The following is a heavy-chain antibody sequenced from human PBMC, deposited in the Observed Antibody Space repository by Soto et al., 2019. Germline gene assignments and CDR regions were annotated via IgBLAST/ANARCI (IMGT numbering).Heavy chain of an antibody. CDR1: GGSISSGGYS. J-gene: IGHJ6*02. CDR3: AREAGGGGGMDV. CDR2: FYHGGST. D-gene: IGHD3-16*01. Sequence: QLQLQESGSGLVKPSQTLSLTCAVSGGSISSGGYSWSWIRQPPGKGLEGIGYFYHGGSTYYNPSLKSRVTISVDRSKNQFSLKLSSVTAADTAVYYCAREAGGGGGMDVWGQGTTVTVSS. V-gene: IGHV4-30-2*01.